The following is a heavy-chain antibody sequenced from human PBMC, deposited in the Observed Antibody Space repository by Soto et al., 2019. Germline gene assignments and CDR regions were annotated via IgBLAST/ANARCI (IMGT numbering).Heavy chain of an antibody. V-gene: IGHV3-72*01. D-gene: IGHD2-8*01. CDR3: ARGYCSNGVCYRYIDL. Sequence: GGYLRLSCAASGFTFSDHYMDWVRQAPGKGLEWVGRTRNKANSYTTEYAASVKGRFTISRDDSKNSLYLQMNSLKTEDTAVYYCARGYCSNGVCYRYIDLWGRGTLVTVSS. CDR1: GFTFSDHY. CDR2: TRNKANSYTT. J-gene: IGHJ2*01.